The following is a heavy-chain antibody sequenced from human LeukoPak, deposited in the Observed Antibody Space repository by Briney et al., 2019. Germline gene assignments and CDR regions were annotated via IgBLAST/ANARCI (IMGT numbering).Heavy chain of an antibody. CDR2: IYYSGNT. J-gene: IGHJ5*02. CDR1: GGSISSYY. D-gene: IGHD2-15*01. CDR3: ARDLLNNWFDP. Sequence: PSETLSLTCIVSGGSISSYYWSWIRQPPGKGLEWIGYIYYSGNTNYNPSLKSRVTISVDTYKNQFSLKLSSVTAADTAVYYCARDLLNNWFDPWGQGTLVTVSS. V-gene: IGHV4-59*01.